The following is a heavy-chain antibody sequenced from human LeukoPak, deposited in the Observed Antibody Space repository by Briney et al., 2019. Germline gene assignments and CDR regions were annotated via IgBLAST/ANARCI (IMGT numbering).Heavy chain of an antibody. V-gene: IGHV4-4*07. D-gene: IGHD4-17*01. CDR3: ARGTVTTLFDY. CDR1: GGSISYYY. Sequence: PSETLSLTCFVTGGSISYYYWSWIRQPAGKGLEWIGRLYTSGSTDYNPSLKSRVTMSVDTSKNQFSLMLRSVTAADTAVYYCARGTVTTLFDYWGQGTLVTVSS. J-gene: IGHJ4*02. CDR2: LYTSGST.